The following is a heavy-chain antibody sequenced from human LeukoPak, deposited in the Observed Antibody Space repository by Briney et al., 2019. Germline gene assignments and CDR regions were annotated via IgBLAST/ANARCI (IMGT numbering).Heavy chain of an antibody. CDR2: LSGSGDRI. V-gene: IGHV3-23*01. D-gene: IGHD3-16*01. Sequence: GGSLRLSCAVSGFTFSSYAMSWVRQAPGKGLEWVSGLSGSGDRIYYADSVKGRFTISRDNSKNTLYLQMNSLRAEDTAAYYCANGAPYYYYTMDVWGQGTTVTVSS. CDR3: ANGAPYYYYTMDV. CDR1: GFTFSSYA. J-gene: IGHJ6*02.